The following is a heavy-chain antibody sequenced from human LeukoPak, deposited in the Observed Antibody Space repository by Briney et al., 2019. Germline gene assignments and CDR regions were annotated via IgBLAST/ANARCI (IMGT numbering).Heavy chain of an antibody. CDR3: ARHLAVAARVDY. CDR1: GYSFTSYW. D-gene: IGHD6-19*01. CDR2: IDPSDSYT. Sequence: GESLKISCKGSGYSFTSYWISWGRQMPGKGLEWMGRIDPSDSYTNYSPSFQGHVTISADKSISTAYLQWSSLKASDTAMYYCARHLAVAARVDYWGQGTLVTVSS. J-gene: IGHJ4*02. V-gene: IGHV5-10-1*01.